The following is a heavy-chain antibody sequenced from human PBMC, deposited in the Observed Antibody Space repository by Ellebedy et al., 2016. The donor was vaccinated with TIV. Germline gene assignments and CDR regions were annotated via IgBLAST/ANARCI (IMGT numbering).Heavy chain of an antibody. CDR2: MNPNSGNT. Sequence: AASVKVSCKASGYTFNSYDVNWVRQATGQGLEWMGWMNPNSGNTGYAQKFQGRVTMTRNTSTSPAYMELSSLISEDTAVYYCARSLKQDYDFWSGYYTSPDYYYGMDVWGQGTTVTVSS. V-gene: IGHV1-8*01. CDR1: GYTFNSYD. J-gene: IGHJ6*02. D-gene: IGHD3-3*01. CDR3: ARSLKQDYDFWSGYYTSPDYYYGMDV.